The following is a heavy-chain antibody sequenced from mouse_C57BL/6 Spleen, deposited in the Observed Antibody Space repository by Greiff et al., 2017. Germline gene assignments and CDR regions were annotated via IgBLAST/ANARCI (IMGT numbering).Heavy chain of an antibody. CDR1: GFTFSNYW. V-gene: IGHV6-3*01. Sequence: DVKLQESGGGLVQPGGSMKLSCVASGFTFSNYWMNWVRQSPEKGLEWVAQIRLKSDNYATHYAESVKGRFTISRDDSKSSVYLQMNNLRAEDTGIYYCTGSNSFDYWGQGTTLTVSS. J-gene: IGHJ2*01. CDR3: TGSNSFDY. D-gene: IGHD2-5*01. CDR2: IRLKSDNYAT.